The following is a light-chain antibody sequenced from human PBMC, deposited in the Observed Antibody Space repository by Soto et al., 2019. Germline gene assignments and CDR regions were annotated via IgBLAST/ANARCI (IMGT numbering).Light chain of an antibody. CDR2: DAS. CDR3: QQRSNWPST. J-gene: IGKJ4*01. V-gene: IGKV3-11*01. Sequence: EIVLTQSPATLSLSPGERATLSCGASQSVSSYLAWYQQKPGQAPRLLIYDASNRATGIPARFSGSGSGTDFTLTISSLEPEDFAVYYCQQRSNWPSTLGGGTKVEIK. CDR1: QSVSSY.